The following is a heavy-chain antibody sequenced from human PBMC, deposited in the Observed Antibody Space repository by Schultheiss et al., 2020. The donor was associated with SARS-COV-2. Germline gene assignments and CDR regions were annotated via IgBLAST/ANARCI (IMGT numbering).Heavy chain of an antibody. CDR2: IKQDGSEK. CDR3: ARTGTAADPNWFDP. CDR1: GGSISSYY. Sequence: ETLSLTCTVSGGSISSYYWSWIRQPPGKGLEWVANIKQDGSEKYYVDSVKGRFTISRDNAKNSLYLQMNSLRAEDTAVYYCARTGTAADPNWFDPWGQGTLVTVSS. V-gene: IGHV3-7*01. J-gene: IGHJ5*02. D-gene: IGHD6-13*01.